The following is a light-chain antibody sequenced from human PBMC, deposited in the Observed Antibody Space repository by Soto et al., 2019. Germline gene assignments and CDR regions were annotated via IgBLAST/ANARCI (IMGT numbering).Light chain of an antibody. CDR1: QSVSNNY. V-gene: IGKV3-11*01. Sequence: EVVLTQSPGTLSLSPGERATVSCMASQSVSNNYLAWYQQKPGQAPRLLIYDASNRATGIPARFSGSGSGTDFTLTISSLEPEDFAVYYCQQRSNWPLTFGGGTKVDIK. CDR3: QQRSNWPLT. CDR2: DAS. J-gene: IGKJ4*01.